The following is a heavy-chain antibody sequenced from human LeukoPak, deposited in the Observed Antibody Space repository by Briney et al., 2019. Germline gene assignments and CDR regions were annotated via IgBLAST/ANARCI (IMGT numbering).Heavy chain of an antibody. CDR1: GYTFTGYY. V-gene: IGHV1-2*02. J-gene: IGHJ4*02. CDR2: INPNSGGT. D-gene: IGHD6-19*01. Sequence: GASVKVSCKASGYTFTGYYMHWVRQAPGQGLEWMGWINPNSGGTNYAQKFQGRVTMTRDTSISTAYMELSRLRSDDTAVYYCARVVSDRSGWVDYWGQGTLVTVSS. CDR3: ARVVSDRSGWVDY.